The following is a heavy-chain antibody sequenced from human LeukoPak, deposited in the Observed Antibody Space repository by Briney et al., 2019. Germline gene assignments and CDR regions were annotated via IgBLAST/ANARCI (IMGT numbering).Heavy chain of an antibody. D-gene: IGHD2-2*02. V-gene: IGHV4-34*01. J-gene: IGHJ4*02. Sequence: SETLSLTCAVYGGSFSGYHWSWIRQPPGKGLEWIGEINHSGSTNYNPSLKSRVTISVDTSKNQFSLKLSSVTAADTAVYYCARGRAYCSSTSCYKYYFDYWGQGTLVTVSS. CDR3: ARGRAYCSSTSCYKYYFDY. CDR2: INHSGST. CDR1: GGSFSGYH.